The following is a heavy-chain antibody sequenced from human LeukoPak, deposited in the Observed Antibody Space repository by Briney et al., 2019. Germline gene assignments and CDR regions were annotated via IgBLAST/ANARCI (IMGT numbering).Heavy chain of an antibody. CDR1: GFTFSSYS. Sequence: GGSLRLSCAASGFTFSSYSMNWVRQAPGKGLEWVSVIYSGGSTYYADSVKGRFTISRDNSKNTLYLQMNSLRAEDTAVYYCASPIDGYSSSWYSIDYWGQGTLATVSS. J-gene: IGHJ4*02. CDR2: IYSGGST. CDR3: ASPIDGYSSSWYSIDY. D-gene: IGHD6-13*01. V-gene: IGHV3-66*01.